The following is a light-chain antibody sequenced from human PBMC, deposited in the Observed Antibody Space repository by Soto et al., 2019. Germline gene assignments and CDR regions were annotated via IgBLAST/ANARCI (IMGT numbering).Light chain of an antibody. Sequence: EIVLTQSPATLSLSPGERATLSCRASRSIIISLAWYQQKPGQTPRLLIHDASDRATGIPARFSGSGSGTDFTLTISNLEPEDFAVYYCQQRSNWPWTFGQGTKVEIK. V-gene: IGKV3-11*01. CDR2: DAS. CDR1: RSIIIS. CDR3: QQRSNWPWT. J-gene: IGKJ1*01.